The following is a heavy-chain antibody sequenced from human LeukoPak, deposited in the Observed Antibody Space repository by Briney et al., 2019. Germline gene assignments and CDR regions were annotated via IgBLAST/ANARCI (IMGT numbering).Heavy chain of an antibody. Sequence: GGSLRLSCTASGFTFNNYAIHWVRQAPGKGPEWVAAISKDASSTFYAASVKGRFTISRDNSKNTLYLQMGSLRAEDTALYYCAKDMTYYGSGSYFSDYWGQGTLVTVSS. CDR1: GFTFNNYA. CDR3: AKDMTYYGSGSYFSDY. J-gene: IGHJ4*02. CDR2: ISKDASST. V-gene: IGHV3-30*18. D-gene: IGHD3-10*01.